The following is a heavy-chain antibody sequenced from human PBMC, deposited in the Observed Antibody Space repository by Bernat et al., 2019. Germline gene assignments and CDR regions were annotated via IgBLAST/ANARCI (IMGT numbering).Heavy chain of an antibody. CDR1: GGSISSYY. Sequence: QVQLQESGPGLVKPSETLSLTCTVSGGSISSYYWSWIRQPPGKGLEWIGYIYYSGSTNYNPSLKSRLTISVDTSKNQFSLKLSSVTAADMAVYYCATTGAYPGCFDPWGQGTLVTVSS. CDR3: ATTGAYPGCFDP. V-gene: IGHV4-59*01. D-gene: IGHD2-21*01. CDR2: IYYSGST. J-gene: IGHJ5*02.